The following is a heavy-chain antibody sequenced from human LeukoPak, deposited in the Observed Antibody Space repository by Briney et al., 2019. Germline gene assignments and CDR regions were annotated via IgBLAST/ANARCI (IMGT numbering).Heavy chain of an antibody. V-gene: IGHV1-2*02. Sequence: ASVKVSCKASGYTFTGYYMPWVRQAPGQGLEWMGWINPNSGDTNYAQKFQSGVTMTRDTSITTAYMELSRLRSDDTAVYYCVRGGALYFDFWDWGQGTLVTVSS. CDR1: GYTFTGYY. CDR2: INPNSGDT. D-gene: IGHD3-3*01. CDR3: VRGGALYFDFWD. J-gene: IGHJ4*02.